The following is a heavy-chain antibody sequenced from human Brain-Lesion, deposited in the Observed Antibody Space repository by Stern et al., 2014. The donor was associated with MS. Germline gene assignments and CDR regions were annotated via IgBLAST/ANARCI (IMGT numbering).Heavy chain of an antibody. J-gene: IGHJ1*01. CDR2: ISGRGGTT. V-gene: IGHV3-23*04. CDR3: AKWPHHIAVAGTRYFQH. CDR1: GFSFSTYA. Sequence: EVQLVESGGGLVQPGGSLRLSCAASGFSFSTYAMSWVRQTPGKGLQWVSAISGRGGTTYYADSVKGRFTISRDNSKHNLYLHMHSLRADDTAVYYCAKWPHHIAVAGTRYFQHWGQGTLVTVSS. D-gene: IGHD6-19*01.